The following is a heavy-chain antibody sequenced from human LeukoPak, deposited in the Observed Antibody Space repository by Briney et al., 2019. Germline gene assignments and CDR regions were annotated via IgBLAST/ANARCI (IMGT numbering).Heavy chain of an antibody. J-gene: IGHJ4*02. CDR1: GGSISSYY. CDR3: GRVGKGGFFDY. Sequence: SETLSLTCTVSGGSISSYYWSWIRQPPGKGLEWIGYIYYSGSTNYNPSLKSRVTISVDTSKNQFSLKLSSVTAADTAVYYCGRVGKGGFFDYWGQGTLVTVSS. D-gene: IGHD7-27*01. V-gene: IGHV4-59*01. CDR2: IYYSGST.